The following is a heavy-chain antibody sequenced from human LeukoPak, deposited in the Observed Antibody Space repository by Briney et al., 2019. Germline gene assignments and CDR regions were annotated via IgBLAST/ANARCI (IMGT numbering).Heavy chain of an antibody. J-gene: IGHJ4*02. CDR1: GFTFSTYA. CDR2: IWPDGSKK. D-gene: IGHD6-25*01. V-gene: IGHV3-30*02. Sequence: GGSLRLSCAASGFTFSTYAMHWLRQAPGKGLEWVAFIWPDGSKKYYADSVKGRFAISRENSKNTVYLQMNDLRPEDTALYFCAKISSSAESNFDYWGQGTLLTVSS. CDR3: AKISSSAESNFDY.